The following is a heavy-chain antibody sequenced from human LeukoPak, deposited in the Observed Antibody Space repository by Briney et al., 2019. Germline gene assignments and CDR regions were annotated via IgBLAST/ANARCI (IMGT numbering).Heavy chain of an antibody. CDR2: IKQDGSEK. V-gene: IGHV3-7*04. J-gene: IGHJ3*02. D-gene: IGHD3-10*01. CDR3: ARDRNPYGSGSPDAFDI. Sequence: PGGSLRLSCAASGFTFSSYWMSWVRQAPGKGLEGVANIKQDGSEKYYVDSVKGRFTISRDNAKNSLYLQMNSLRAEDTAVYSCARDRNPYGSGSPDAFDIWGQGTMVTVSS. CDR1: GFTFSSYW.